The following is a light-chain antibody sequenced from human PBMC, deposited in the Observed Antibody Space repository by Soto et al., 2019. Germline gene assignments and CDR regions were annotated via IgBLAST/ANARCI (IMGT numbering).Light chain of an antibody. J-gene: IGKJ1*01. Sequence: ILLTQSPSSLSASVGDRVTITCRASQGIDTSLAWYQQKPGKAPKLLIYDASNLETGVPSRFSGSGSGTDFTFTISSLQAEDVAVYYCQQYYSTPWTFGQGTKVDIK. CDR3: QQYYSTPWT. CDR2: DAS. CDR1: QGIDTS. V-gene: IGKV1-33*01.